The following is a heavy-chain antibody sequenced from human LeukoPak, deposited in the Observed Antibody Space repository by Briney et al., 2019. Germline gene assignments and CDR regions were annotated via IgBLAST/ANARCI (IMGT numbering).Heavy chain of an antibody. CDR2: FDPEDGET. D-gene: IGHD2-2*01. Sequence: ASVKVSCKVSGYTLTELSMHWVRQAPGKGLEWMGGFDPEDGETIYAQKFQGRVTITTDESTSTAYMELSSLRSEDTAVYYCARSPYCSSTSCYLYYYYYMDVWGKGTTVTVSS. V-gene: IGHV1-24*01. J-gene: IGHJ6*03. CDR1: GYTLTELS. CDR3: ARSPYCSSTSCYLYYYYYMDV.